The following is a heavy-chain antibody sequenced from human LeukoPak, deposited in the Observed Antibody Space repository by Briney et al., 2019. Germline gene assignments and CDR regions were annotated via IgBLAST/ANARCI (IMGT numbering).Heavy chain of an antibody. Sequence: PGGSLRLSCAASGFTFGSYAMNWVRQAPGKGLEWVSGISGSGGITHYADSVRGRFTISRDNSKNTLYLQMNSLRAEDTAVYYCAKDPTDFDSSGQTYFDYWGQGSLVTVSS. V-gene: IGHV3-23*01. J-gene: IGHJ4*02. CDR3: AKDPTDFDSSGQTYFDY. D-gene: IGHD3-22*01. CDR1: GFTFGSYA. CDR2: ISGSGGIT.